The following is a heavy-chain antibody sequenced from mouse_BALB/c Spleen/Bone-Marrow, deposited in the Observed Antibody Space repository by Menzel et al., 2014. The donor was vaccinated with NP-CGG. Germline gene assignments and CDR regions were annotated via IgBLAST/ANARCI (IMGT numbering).Heavy chain of an antibody. V-gene: IGHV1-20*02. D-gene: IGHD1-1*01. CDR1: GYSFTGYF. J-gene: IGHJ1*01. Sequence: VQLQQPGPELVKPGASVKISCKASGYSFTGYFMNWVIQSHGRSLEWIGRINPYNGDSFYNQKLKGKATLTVDKSSSTAHMELRSLASEDSAVYYCARVTTDWYFDVWGAGTTVTVSS. CDR3: ARVTTDWYFDV. CDR2: INPYNGDS.